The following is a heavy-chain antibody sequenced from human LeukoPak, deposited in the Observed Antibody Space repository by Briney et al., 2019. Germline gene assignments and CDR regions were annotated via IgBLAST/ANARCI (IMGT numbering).Heavy chain of an antibody. D-gene: IGHD3-10*01. CDR2: IYIDGTT. J-gene: IGHJ4*02. CDR3: ARGLWFGDENPPYFDY. CDR1: GVSVSRNSYY. V-gene: IGHV4-61*02. Sequence: SETLSLTCTVSGVSVSRNSYYWSWIRQSAGKGLEWIGRIYIDGTTDYNPSLKSRVTISVDTSRNQFSLKLSSVTAADTAVYYCARGLWFGDENPPYFDYWGQGILVTVSS.